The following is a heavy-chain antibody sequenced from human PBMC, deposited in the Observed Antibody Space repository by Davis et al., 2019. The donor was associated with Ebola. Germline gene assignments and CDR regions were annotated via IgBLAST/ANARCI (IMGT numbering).Heavy chain of an antibody. V-gene: IGHV3-30*18. D-gene: IGHD4-17*01. CDR3: AKDPYGDYGSYFDY. CDR2: ISYDGSNK. J-gene: IGHJ4*02. CDR1: GFTFSSYG. Sequence: GESLKISCAASGFTFSSYGMHWVRQAPGKGLEWVAVISYDGSNKYYADSVKGRFTISRDNSKNTLYLQMNSLRAEDTAVYYCAKDPYGDYGSYFDYWGQGTLVTVSS.